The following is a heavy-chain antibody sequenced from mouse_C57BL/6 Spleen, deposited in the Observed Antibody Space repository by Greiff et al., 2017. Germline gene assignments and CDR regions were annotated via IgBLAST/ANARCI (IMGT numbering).Heavy chain of an antibody. Sequence: EVKVEESGGGLVQPGGSMKLSCVASGFTFSNYWMNWVRQSPEKGLEWVAQIRLKSDNYATHYAESVKGRFTISRDDPKSSVYLQMNNLRAADTDIYYCGFYGSNWYFEVWGTGTTVTVSS. V-gene: IGHV6-3*01. J-gene: IGHJ1*03. CDR3: GFYGSNWYFEV. CDR1: GFTFSNYW. CDR2: IRLKSDNYAT. D-gene: IGHD1-1*01.